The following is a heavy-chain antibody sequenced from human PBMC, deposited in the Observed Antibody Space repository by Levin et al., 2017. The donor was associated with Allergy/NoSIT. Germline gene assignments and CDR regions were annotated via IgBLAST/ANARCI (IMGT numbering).Heavy chain of an antibody. J-gene: IGHJ3*02. Sequence: TGGSLRLSCAASGFTFSSYWMSWVRQAPGKGLEWVANIKQDGTEKFYADSVKGRFTISKDNAKNSVDLHMTSLRVEDSAVYYCARNWRSAFDIWGQGTMVTVSS. D-gene: IGHD2-8*02. CDR1: GFTFSSYW. V-gene: IGHV3-7*01. CDR3: ARNWRSAFDI. CDR2: IKQDGTEK.